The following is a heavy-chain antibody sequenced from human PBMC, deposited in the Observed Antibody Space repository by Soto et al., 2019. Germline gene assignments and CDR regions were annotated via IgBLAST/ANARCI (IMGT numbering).Heavy chain of an antibody. J-gene: IGHJ6*04. V-gene: IGHV3-30-3*01. Sequence: GGSLRLSCAASGFTFSSYAMHWVRQAAGKGLEWVAVISYDGSNKYYADSVKGRFTISRDNSKNTLYLQMNSLRAEDTAVYYCARDALYCSGGSCYSDYYYSGMDVWGKGTTVTVP. CDR3: ARDALYCSGGSCYSDYYYSGMDV. D-gene: IGHD2-15*01. CDR2: ISYDGSNK. CDR1: GFTFSSYA.